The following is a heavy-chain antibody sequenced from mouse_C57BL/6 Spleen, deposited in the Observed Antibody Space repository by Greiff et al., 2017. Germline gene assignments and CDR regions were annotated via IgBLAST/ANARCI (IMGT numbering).Heavy chain of an antibody. V-gene: IGHV1-82*01. CDR2: IYPGDGDT. CDR3: ARSGYDYDVYYAMDY. J-gene: IGHJ4*01. D-gene: IGHD2-4*01. CDR1: GYAFSSSW. Sequence: QVQLKESGPELVKPGASVKISCKASGYAFSSSWMNWVKQRPGKGLEWIGRIYPGDGDTNYNGKFKGKATLTADKSSSTAYMQLSSLTSEDSAVYFCARSGYDYDVYYAMDYWGQGTSVTVSS.